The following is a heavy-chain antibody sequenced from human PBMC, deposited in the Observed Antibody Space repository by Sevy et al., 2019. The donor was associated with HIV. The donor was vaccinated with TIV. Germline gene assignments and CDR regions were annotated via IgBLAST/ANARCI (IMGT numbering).Heavy chain of an antibody. Sequence: SETLSLTCAVSGGSISTNNWWSWVRQSPGEGLEWIGEIHPSGSTNNNPSLKSRVTMSVDKSKNQFSLKLTSVTAADTAVYYCARDLNDFWSGPLDVWRQWTTVTVSS. CDR3: ARDLNDFWSGPLDV. D-gene: IGHD3-3*01. J-gene: IGHJ6*02. CDR1: GGSISTNNW. CDR2: IHPSGST. V-gene: IGHV4-4*02.